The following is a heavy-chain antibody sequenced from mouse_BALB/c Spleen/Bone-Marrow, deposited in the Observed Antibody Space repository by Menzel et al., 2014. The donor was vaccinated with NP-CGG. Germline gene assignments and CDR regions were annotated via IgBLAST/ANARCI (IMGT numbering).Heavy chain of an antibody. CDR3: ARLTYYGLSDY. CDR2: INPESSTI. CDR1: GFDFSRYW. D-gene: IGHD1-2*01. V-gene: IGHV4-1*02. J-gene: IGHJ2*01. Sequence: EVQLQQSGGGLVQPGGSLKLSCTASGFDFSRYWMGWVRQAPGKGLQWIGEINPESSTINYTPSLKDKFIISRDNAKNTLYLQMNKARSEDTALYYCARLTYYGLSDYWGQGTTLTVSS.